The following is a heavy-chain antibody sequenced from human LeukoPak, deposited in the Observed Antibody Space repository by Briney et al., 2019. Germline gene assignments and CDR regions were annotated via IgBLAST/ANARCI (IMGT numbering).Heavy chain of an antibody. Sequence: SETLSLTCTVSGGSISSYYWSWIRQPPGKGLEWIGYIYFSGGTNYNPSLKSRVTISVDTSKNQFSLRLRSVTAADTAVYYCARTTEAHSWLTRYYSYYVDVWGKGTTVTVSS. D-gene: IGHD6-13*01. CDR3: ARTTEAHSWLTRYYSYYVDV. CDR1: GGSISSYY. V-gene: IGHV4-59*01. CDR2: IYFSGGT. J-gene: IGHJ6*03.